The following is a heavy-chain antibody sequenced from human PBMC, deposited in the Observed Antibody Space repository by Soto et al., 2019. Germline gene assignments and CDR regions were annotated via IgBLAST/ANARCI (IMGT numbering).Heavy chain of an antibody. J-gene: IGHJ4*02. V-gene: IGHV3-74*01. CDR2: MNGDGNTI. D-gene: IGHD6-19*01. CDR1: GFTFSNYW. CDR3: ASAMSASGWHW. Sequence: EVQLVESGGDLVQPGGSLRLSCAASGFTFSNYWVHWVRQAPGKGLVWVSRMNGDGNTINYADSVKGRFTISRDIAKNTVFLQMNSLRAEDTAVYYCASAMSASGWHWWGQGTLVTVSS.